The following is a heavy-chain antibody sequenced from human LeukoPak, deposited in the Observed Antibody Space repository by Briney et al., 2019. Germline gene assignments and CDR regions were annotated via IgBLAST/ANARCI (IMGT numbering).Heavy chain of an antibody. J-gene: IGHJ4*02. Sequence: GGSLRLSCAASGFTFSSYSMNWVRQAPGKGLEWVSYISSSSSTIYYADSVKGRFTISRDNAKNSLYLQMNSLRAEDTAVYYCAKFGGYYYDSSGSLFDYWGQGTLVTVSS. D-gene: IGHD3-22*01. CDR1: GFTFSSYS. CDR2: ISSSSSTI. CDR3: AKFGGYYYDSSGSLFDY. V-gene: IGHV3-48*01.